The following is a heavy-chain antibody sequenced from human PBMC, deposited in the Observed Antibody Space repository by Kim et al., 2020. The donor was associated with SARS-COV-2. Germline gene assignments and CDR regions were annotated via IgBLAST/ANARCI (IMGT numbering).Heavy chain of an antibody. D-gene: IGHD2-15*01. CDR1: GGSFSGYY. CDR2: INHSGST. CDR3: ARGLRVVVAAIRWFDP. Sequence: ETLSLTCAVYGGSFSGYYWSWIRQPPGKGLEWIGEINHSGSTNYNPSLKSRVTISVDTSKNQFSLKLSSVTAADTAVYYCARGLRVVVAAIRWFDPWGQGTLVTVSS. V-gene: IGHV4-34*01. J-gene: IGHJ5*02.